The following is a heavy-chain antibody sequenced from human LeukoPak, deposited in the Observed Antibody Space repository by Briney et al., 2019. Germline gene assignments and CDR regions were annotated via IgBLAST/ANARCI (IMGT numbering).Heavy chain of an antibody. CDR2: ISSSSSYI. V-gene: IGHV3-21*01. J-gene: IGHJ4*02. CDR1: GFTSSSYS. Sequence: GGSLRLSCAASGFTSSSYSMNWVRQAPGKGLEWVSSISSSSSYIYYADSVKGRFTISRDNAKNSLYLQMNSLRAEDTAVYYCARFDVVVVPAANGDFDYWGQGTLVTVSS. CDR3: ARFDVVVVPAANGDFDY. D-gene: IGHD2-2*01.